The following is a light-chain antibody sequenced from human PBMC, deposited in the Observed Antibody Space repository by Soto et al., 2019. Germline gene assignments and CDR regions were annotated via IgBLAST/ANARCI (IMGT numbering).Light chain of an antibody. CDR2: GAT. Sequence: EIVVTQSPGTLSLSPGEIATLSCRASQSVANSLVWYQQKPGQAPRLLIHGATSRAPGIPDRFSVRGSGTDFTLTISRVEPEDFAMYYCQQYGSGYGRSFTFGGGTKVEIK. J-gene: IGKJ4*01. CDR3: QQYGSGYGRSFT. CDR1: QSVANS. V-gene: IGKV3-20*01.